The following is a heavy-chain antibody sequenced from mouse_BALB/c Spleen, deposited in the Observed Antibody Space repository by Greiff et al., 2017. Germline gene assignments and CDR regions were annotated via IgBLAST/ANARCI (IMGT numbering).Heavy chain of an antibody. CDR1: GFAFSSYD. D-gene: IGHD2-12*01. V-gene: IGHV5-12-1*01. J-gene: IGHJ4*01. CDR3: ARLTTGDYYAMDY. CDR2: ISSGGGST. Sequence: EVKVVESGGGLVKPGGSLKLSCAASGFAFSSYDMSWVRQTPAKRLEWVAYISSGGGSTYYPDTVKGRFTISRDNAKNTLYLQMSSLKSEDTAMYYCARLTTGDYYAMDYWGQGTSVTVSS.